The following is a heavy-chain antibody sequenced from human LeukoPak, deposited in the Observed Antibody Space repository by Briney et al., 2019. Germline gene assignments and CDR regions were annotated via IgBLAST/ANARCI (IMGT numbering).Heavy chain of an antibody. CDR2: IYQSGRA. V-gene: IGHV4-30-2*01. CDR1: GGSISSGGFS. J-gene: IGHJ4*02. CDR3: ARGTPDFDS. Sequence: SQTLSLTCAVSGGSISSGGFSWNWIRQPPGKGLEWIGFIYQSGRATYNPSLKSRVNISVDRSKNQFSVKMNSVIAADTAVYFCARGTPDFDSWGQGTLVTVSS.